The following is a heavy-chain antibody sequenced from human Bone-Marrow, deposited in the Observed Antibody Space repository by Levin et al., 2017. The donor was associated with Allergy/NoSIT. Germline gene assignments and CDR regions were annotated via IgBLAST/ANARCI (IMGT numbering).Heavy chain of an antibody. CDR3: TRDGGSGSFYNRPFHF. V-gene: IGHV4-31*03. J-gene: IGHJ1*01. Sequence: TLSLTCSVSGGSVAGGYYWSWVRQRPGKGLEWIGYIYHGGTTKYNPAYDRRAVISVNLSENQLSLQLMSVTATDTAVYYCTRDGGSGSFYNRPFHFWGQGTLVTVSS. D-gene: IGHD3-10*01. CDR2: IYHGGTT. CDR1: GGSVAGGYY.